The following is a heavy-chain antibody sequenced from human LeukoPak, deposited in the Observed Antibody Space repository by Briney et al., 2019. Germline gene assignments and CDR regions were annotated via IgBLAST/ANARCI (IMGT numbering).Heavy chain of an antibody. D-gene: IGHD3-22*01. Sequence: ASVTVSCKASGYTFTGYYMHWVRQAPGQGLEWMGRINPNSGGTNYAQKFQGRVTMTRDTSISTAYMELSRLRSDDTAVYYCARSGGGSGYYPFDYWGQGTLVTVSS. CDR2: INPNSGGT. CDR3: ARSGGGSGYYPFDY. CDR1: GYTFTGYY. J-gene: IGHJ4*02. V-gene: IGHV1-2*06.